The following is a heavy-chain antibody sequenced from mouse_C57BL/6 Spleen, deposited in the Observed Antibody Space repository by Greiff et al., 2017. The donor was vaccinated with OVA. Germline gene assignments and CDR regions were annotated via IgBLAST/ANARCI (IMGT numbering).Heavy chain of an antibody. Sequence: VQLQQPGAELVMPGASVKLSCKASGYTFTSYWMHWVKQRPGQGLEWIGEIDPSDSYTNYNQKFKGKSTLTVDKSSSTAYMQLSSLTSEDSAVYYCIIYYYGSSHWYFDVWGTGTTVTVSS. CDR1: GYTFTSYW. V-gene: IGHV1-69*01. J-gene: IGHJ1*03. CDR3: IIYYYGSSHWYFDV. D-gene: IGHD1-1*01. CDR2: IDPSDSYT.